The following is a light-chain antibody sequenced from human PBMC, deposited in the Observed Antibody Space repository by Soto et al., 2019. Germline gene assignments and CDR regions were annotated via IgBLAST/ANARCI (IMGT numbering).Light chain of an antibody. V-gene: IGKV3-20*01. Sequence: EIVLTQSPGTLSLSPGERGTLSCRTSQRVSSSYLAWYQQKPGQAPRLLIYGASTRATGIPDRFSGSGSGTDFTLTISRLEPEDYAVYYCQQYGTSFWTFGQGTKLEIK. CDR3: QQYGTSFWT. J-gene: IGKJ1*01. CDR2: GAS. CDR1: QRVSSSY.